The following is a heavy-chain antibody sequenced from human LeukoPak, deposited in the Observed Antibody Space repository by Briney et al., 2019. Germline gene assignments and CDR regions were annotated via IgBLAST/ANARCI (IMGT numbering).Heavy chain of an antibody. D-gene: IGHD6-13*01. V-gene: IGHV4-39*07. J-gene: IGHJ4*02. Sequence: KTSETLSLTCTVSGGSISSSSYYWGWIRQPPGKGLEWIGSIYYSGSTYYNPSLKSRVTISVDTSKNQFSLKLSSVTAADTAVYYCARGIAAAGTSRVVHYFDYWGQGTLVTVSS. CDR1: GGSISSSSYY. CDR3: ARGIAAAGTSRVVHYFDY. CDR2: IYYSGST.